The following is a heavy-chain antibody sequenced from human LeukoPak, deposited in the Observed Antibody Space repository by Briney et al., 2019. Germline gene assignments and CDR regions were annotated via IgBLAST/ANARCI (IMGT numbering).Heavy chain of an antibody. CDR3: ARAYFGSGTLIDY. D-gene: IGHD3-10*01. Sequence: GGSLRLSCAASGFTFSSYSMNWVRQAPGKGLEWVSSISSSSSYIYYADSVKGRFTISRDNAKNSLYLQMNSLRAEDTAVYYCARAYFGSGTLIDYWGQGTLVTVSS. J-gene: IGHJ4*02. CDR2: ISSSSSYI. V-gene: IGHV3-21*01. CDR1: GFTFSSYS.